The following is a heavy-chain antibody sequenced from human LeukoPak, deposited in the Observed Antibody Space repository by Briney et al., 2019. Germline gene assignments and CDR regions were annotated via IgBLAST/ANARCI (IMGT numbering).Heavy chain of an antibody. Sequence: GGSLRLSCATSGFTFSNCGMSWVRQAPGKGLQWLSVIGGDGTTYYADSVKGRFTVSRDNSKNTLYLQMNSLRAEDTAVYYCARAASWARFDSWGQGTLVTVSS. CDR1: GFTFSNCG. CDR2: IGGDGTT. D-gene: IGHD2-2*01. V-gene: IGHV3-53*01. J-gene: IGHJ4*02. CDR3: ARAASWARFDS.